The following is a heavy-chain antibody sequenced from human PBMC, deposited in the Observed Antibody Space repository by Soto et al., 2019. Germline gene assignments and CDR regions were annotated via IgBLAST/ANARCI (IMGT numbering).Heavy chain of an antibody. CDR2: ISWNSRRI. Sequence: GGSLRLSCAASGFTFNDYAMNWVRQAPGKGLEWVSSISWNSRRIGYSDSVQGRFAISRDDAKNSLYLQMNSLRAEDTAVYYCVKDINCASHPCHDIHWGQGTLVTVSS. CDR3: VKDINCASHPCHDIH. V-gene: IGHV3-9*01. D-gene: IGHD2-21*01. J-gene: IGHJ4*02. CDR1: GFTFNDYA.